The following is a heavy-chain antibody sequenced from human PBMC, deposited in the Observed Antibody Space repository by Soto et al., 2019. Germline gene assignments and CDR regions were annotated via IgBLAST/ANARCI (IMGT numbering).Heavy chain of an antibody. CDR1: GYTFASYA. CDR3: ARDPPPPDY. CDR2: ISAYNGNT. J-gene: IGHJ4*02. V-gene: IGHV1-18*01. Sequence: QVQLVQSGAEVKKPGASVKVSCKASGYTFASYAISWMRQAPGQGLEWMGWISAYNGNTNYAQKLQGRVTMTTATATSTAYMELRSLRPDDTAVYYCARDPPPPDYWGQGTLVAVSS.